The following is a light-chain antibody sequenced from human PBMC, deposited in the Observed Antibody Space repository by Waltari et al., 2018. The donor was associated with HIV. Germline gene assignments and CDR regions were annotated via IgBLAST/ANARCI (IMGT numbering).Light chain of an antibody. CDR1: QGISNH. CDR2: AAS. CDR3: QKYNSAPWT. V-gene: IGKV1-27*01. Sequence: DIQMTQSPSSLSASVGDRVTITCRASQGISNHLAWYQQKPGKVPKLLIYAASTLQSGVSSRFSGSGSGTDFTLTISSLQPEDVATYYCQKYNSAPWTFDQGTKVEIK. J-gene: IGKJ1*01.